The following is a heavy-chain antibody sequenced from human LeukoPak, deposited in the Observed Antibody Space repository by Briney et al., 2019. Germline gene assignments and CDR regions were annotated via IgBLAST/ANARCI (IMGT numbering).Heavy chain of an antibody. J-gene: IGHJ4*02. CDR3: ARGQYSSGPWGY. CDR1: GGSISSYY. V-gene: IGHV4-59*12. Sequence: SETLSLTCTVSGGSISSYYWSWIRQPPGKGLEGIGSIYYSGSTYYNPSLKSRVTISVGTSKNQFSLKLRSVTAADTAVYYCARGQYSSGPWGYWGQGTLVTVSS. CDR2: IYYSGST. D-gene: IGHD5-18*01.